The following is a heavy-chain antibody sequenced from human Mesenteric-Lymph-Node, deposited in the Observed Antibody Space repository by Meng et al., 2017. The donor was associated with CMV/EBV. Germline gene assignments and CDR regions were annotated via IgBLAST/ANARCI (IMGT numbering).Heavy chain of an antibody. V-gene: IGHV3-21*01. CDR3: ARDSCSSSSCYQGSGYYGMDV. CDR2: ISSSSTYI. D-gene: IGHD2-2*01. J-gene: IGHJ6*02. Sequence: GESLKISCAASGFAFSTYSINWVRQAPGKGLEWVPSISSSSTYIYYGDSVKGRFTISRDNAKNSVYLQMNTLRAEDTAVYYCARDSCSSSSCYQGSGYYGMDVWGQGTTVTVSS. CDR1: GFAFSTYS.